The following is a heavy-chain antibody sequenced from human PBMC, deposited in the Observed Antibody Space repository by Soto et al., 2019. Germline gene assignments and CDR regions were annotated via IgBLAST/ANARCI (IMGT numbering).Heavy chain of an antibody. Sequence: PSETLSLTCTVSGGSINSGDYYWSWIRQPPGKGLEWIGYIYYSGSTYHNPSLKSRINISLDTSKNQFSLNLSSVTAADTAVYYCATVPTYYYDRSGYANAFDIWGQGTMVTVSS. CDR1: GGSINSGDYY. CDR2: IYYSGST. D-gene: IGHD3-22*01. V-gene: IGHV4-30-4*01. J-gene: IGHJ3*02. CDR3: ATVPTYYYDRSGYANAFDI.